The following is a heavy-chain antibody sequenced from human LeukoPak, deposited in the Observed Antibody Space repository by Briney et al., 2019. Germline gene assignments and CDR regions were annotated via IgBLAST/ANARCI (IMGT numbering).Heavy chain of an antibody. CDR2: IIPIFGTA. D-gene: IGHD6-19*01. CDR3: ASAGIAVAGDYYYYGMDV. CDR1: GYTFTGYY. V-gene: IGHV1-69*13. J-gene: IGHJ6*02. Sequence: ASVKVSCKASGYTFTGYYMHWVRQAPGQGLEWMGGIIPIFGTANYAQKFQGRVTITADESTSTAYMELSSLRSEDTAVYYCASAGIAVAGDYYYYGMDVWGQGTTVTVSS.